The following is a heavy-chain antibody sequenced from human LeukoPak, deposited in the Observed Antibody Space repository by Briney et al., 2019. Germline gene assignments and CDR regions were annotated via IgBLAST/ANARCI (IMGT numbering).Heavy chain of an antibody. J-gene: IGHJ4*02. V-gene: IGHV1-2*02. CDR3: ARGGGSSGYAFDY. CDR2: INPDSGGT. D-gene: IGHD3-22*01. Sequence: ASVKVSCKASGYTFTGSYMHWVRQAPGQGLEWMGWINPDSGGTDSAQKFRGRVTMTRDTSISTAYMELSRLRSDDTAVYYCARGGGSSGYAFDYWGQGTLVTVSS. CDR1: GYTFTGSY.